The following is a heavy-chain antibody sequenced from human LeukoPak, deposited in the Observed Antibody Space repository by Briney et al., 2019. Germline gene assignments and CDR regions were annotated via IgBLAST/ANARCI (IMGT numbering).Heavy chain of an antibody. V-gene: IGHV1-3*03. CDR3: ARDGHGYSGYDFRYFDY. CDR2: INAGNGNT. J-gene: IGHJ4*02. CDR1: GYTFTSYA. D-gene: IGHD5-12*01. Sequence: ASVKVSCKASGYTFTSYAIHWVRQAPGQRLEWMGWINAGNGNTKYSQDFQGRVTITRDTSATTAYMELSRLRSEDMAVYYCARDGHGYSGYDFRYFDYWGQGTLVTVSS.